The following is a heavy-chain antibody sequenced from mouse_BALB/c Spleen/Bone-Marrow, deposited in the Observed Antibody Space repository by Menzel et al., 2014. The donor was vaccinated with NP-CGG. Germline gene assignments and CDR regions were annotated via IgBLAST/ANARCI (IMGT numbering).Heavy chain of an antibody. Sequence: QVQLQQSGPELVKPGASVKISCKASGYAFSSSWMNWVKQRPGQGLEWIGRIYPGDGDTNYNGKFKGKATLTADKSSSTAYMQLSSLTSVDSAVYFCARSGSSWFDYWGQGILVTVSA. CDR2: IYPGDGDT. J-gene: IGHJ3*01. V-gene: IGHV1-82*01. CDR1: GYAFSSSW. D-gene: IGHD1-1*01. CDR3: ARSGSSWFDY.